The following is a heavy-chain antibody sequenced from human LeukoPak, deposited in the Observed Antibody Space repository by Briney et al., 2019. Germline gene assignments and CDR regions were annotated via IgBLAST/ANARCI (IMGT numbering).Heavy chain of an antibody. Sequence: PGGSLRLSCVASGFTFNSYWMHWIRQAPAKGLVWVSRIDSDGNSATYADSLKGRFTISRDNAKNTLYLQMRSLRAEDTAVYYCARISYDSRAYFDHWGQGALVTVSS. J-gene: IGHJ4*02. D-gene: IGHD3-22*01. CDR3: ARISYDSRAYFDH. CDR2: IDSDGNSA. V-gene: IGHV3-74*01. CDR1: GFTFNSYW.